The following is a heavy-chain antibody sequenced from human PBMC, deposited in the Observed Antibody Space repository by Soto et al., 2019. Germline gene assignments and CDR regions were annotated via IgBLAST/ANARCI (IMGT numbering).Heavy chain of an antibody. Sequence: GGSLRLSCAASGFTFDDYAMHWVRQAPGKGLEWVSGISWNSGSIGYADSVKGRFTISRDNAKNSLYLQMNSLRAEDTALYYCAKGSSGWLYYFDYWGQGTLVTVSS. CDR1: GFTFDDYA. CDR3: AKGSSGWLYYFDY. CDR2: ISWNSGSI. V-gene: IGHV3-9*01. J-gene: IGHJ4*02. D-gene: IGHD6-19*01.